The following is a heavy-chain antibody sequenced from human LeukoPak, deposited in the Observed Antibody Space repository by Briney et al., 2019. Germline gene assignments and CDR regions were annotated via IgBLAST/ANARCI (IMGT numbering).Heavy chain of an antibody. D-gene: IGHD1-14*01. V-gene: IGHV1-8*01. CDR1: GYPFTTWE. CDR3: ARGPRNDP. CDR2: VHPNSGNT. Sequence: ASVKVSCKTSGYPFTTWEINWVRQAAGQGLEWMGWVHPNSGNTAYAQKFQGRVTMTRDTSISTAYMELSGLRFNDTAVYFCARGPRNDPWGQGTLVTVSS. J-gene: IGHJ5*02.